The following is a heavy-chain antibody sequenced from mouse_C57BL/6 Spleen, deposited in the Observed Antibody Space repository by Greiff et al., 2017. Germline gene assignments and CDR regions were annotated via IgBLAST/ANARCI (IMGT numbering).Heavy chain of an antibody. J-gene: IGHJ4*01. V-gene: IGHV2-4*01. CDR3: ARWLPHYYAMDY. CDR1: GFSLTSYG. Sequence: VQLQPSGPGLAKPSQSLSITCTVSGFSLTSYGVHWVRQPPGKGLEWLGVIWSCGSTDYNDAFISKLSISKDNSKSQVFVKMHSLQAYDTAIYYCARWLPHYYAMDYWGQGTSVTVSS. CDR2: IWSCGST. D-gene: IGHD2-2*01.